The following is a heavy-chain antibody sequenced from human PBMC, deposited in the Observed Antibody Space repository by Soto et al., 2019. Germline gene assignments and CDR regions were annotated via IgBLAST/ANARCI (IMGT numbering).Heavy chain of an antibody. CDR2: ISWNSGSI. CDR1: GFTFDDYA. CDR3: AKDLGYCTNGVCYNYYGMDV. V-gene: IGHV3-9*01. Sequence: EVQLVESGGGLVQPGRSLRLSCAASGFTFDDYAMHWVRQSPGKGLEWVSGISWNSGSIGYADSVKGRFTISRDNAKNSLYLQRNSLRAEDTALYYCAKDLGYCTNGVCYNYYGMDVWGQGTTVTVSS. J-gene: IGHJ6*02. D-gene: IGHD2-8*01.